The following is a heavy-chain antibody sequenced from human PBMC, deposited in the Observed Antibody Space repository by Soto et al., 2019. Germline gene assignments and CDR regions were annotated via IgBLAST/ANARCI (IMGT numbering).Heavy chain of an antibody. J-gene: IGHJ4*02. D-gene: IGHD6-19*01. V-gene: IGHV1-8*01. CDR1: GYTFTNYG. CDR3: ARGNIAVAGIETDY. CDR2: ISAYSGNT. Sequence: GASVKVSCKAAGYTFTNYGISWVRQAPGQGLEWMGWISAYSGNTGYAQKFQGRVTMTRNTSISTAYMELSSLRSEDTAVYYCARGNIAVAGIETDYWGQGTLVTVSS.